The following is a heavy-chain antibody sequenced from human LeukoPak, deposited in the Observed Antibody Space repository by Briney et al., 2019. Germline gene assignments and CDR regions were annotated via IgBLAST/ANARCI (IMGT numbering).Heavy chain of an antibody. CDR3: ARRRGYYDSSGYYFRLDFDY. CDR1: GGSISSYY. D-gene: IGHD3-22*01. CDR2: IYTSGST. J-gene: IGHJ4*02. V-gene: IGHV4-4*07. Sequence: KPSETLSLTRTVSGGSISSYYWSWIRQPAGKGLEWIGRIYTSGSTNYNPSLKSRVTISVDTSKNQFSLKLSSVTAADTAVYYCARRRGYYDSSGYYFRLDFDYWGQGTLVTVSS.